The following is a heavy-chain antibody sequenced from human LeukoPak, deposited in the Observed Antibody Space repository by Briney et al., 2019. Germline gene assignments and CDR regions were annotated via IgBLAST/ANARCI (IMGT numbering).Heavy chain of an antibody. V-gene: IGHV3-30*02. CDR1: GFTFSSYG. J-gene: IGHJ4*02. D-gene: IGHD6-13*01. Sequence: GGSLRLSCAASGFTFSSYGMHWVRQAPGKGLEWVAFIRYDGSNKYYADSVKGRFTISRDNSKNTLYLQMNSLRAEDTAVYYCGSIAAGPIDYWGQGTLVTVSS. CDR2: IRYDGSNK. CDR3: GSIAAGPIDY.